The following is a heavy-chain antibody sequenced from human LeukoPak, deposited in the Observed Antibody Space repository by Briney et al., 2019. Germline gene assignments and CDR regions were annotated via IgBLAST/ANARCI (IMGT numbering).Heavy chain of an antibody. J-gene: IGHJ6*04. CDR3: ARTPPYCCGGSCYPVIYYCGRDV. Sequence: SETLSLTCTVSGGSTSSYYWSWLRQPPGKGLEWIGYIYYSGSTYYNPSLKSRVTISVDTSKNQFSLKLSSVTAADTAVYYCARTPPYCCGGSCYPVIYYCGRDVWGKDNTDTVSS. CDR1: GGSTSSYY. CDR2: IYYSGST. D-gene: IGHD2-15*01. V-gene: IGHV4-59*01.